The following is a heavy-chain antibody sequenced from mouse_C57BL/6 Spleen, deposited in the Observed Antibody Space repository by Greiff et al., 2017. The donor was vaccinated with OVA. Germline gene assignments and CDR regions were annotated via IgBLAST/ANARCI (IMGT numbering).Heavy chain of an antibody. CDR3: AIYYDYGYAMDY. V-gene: IGHV3-6*01. CDR2: ISYDGSN. Sequence: EVKLVESGPGLVKPSQSLSLTCSVTGYSITSGYYWNWIRQFPGNKLEWMGYISYDGSNNYNPSLKNRISITRDTSKNQFFLKLNSVTTEDTATYYCAIYYDYGYAMDYWGQGTSVTVSS. D-gene: IGHD2-4*01. J-gene: IGHJ4*01. CDR1: GYSITSGYY.